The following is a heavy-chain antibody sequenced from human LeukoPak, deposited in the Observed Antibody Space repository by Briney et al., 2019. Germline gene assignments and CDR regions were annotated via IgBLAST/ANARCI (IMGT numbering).Heavy chain of an antibody. J-gene: IGHJ4*02. CDR1: GFGFSDSY. V-gene: IGHV3-11*04. CDR3: ATQSYGLFAY. CDR2: ISGSGSDI. D-gene: IGHD4-17*01. Sequence: GGSLRLSCVVSGFGFSDSYMTWIRQTPGKGLEWLAYISGSGSDIYYADSVKGRFTISRDNAKNSLYLQMNSLRPDDTAVYYCATQSYGLFAYWGQGTLVTVSS.